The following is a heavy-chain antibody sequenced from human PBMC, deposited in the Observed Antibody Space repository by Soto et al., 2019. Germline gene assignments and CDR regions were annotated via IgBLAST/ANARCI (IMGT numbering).Heavy chain of an antibody. CDR1: GGSISGYY. CDR2: IYSSGDT. CDR3: ARVGTFAEYFDY. Sequence: SETLSLTCTVSGGSISGYYWSWIRQPPGKGLEWIGHIYSSGDTRYSPSLNSRLIISVDTYKNQFSLMLDSVAAADTAVYFCARVGTFAEYFDYWSQGTLVTVSS. V-gene: IGHV4-59*12. D-gene: IGHD3-16*01. J-gene: IGHJ4*02.